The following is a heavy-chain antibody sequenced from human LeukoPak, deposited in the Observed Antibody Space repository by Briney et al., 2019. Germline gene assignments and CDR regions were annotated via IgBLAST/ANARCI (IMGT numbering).Heavy chain of an antibody. CDR2: IYYSGPT. CDR1: GGSLSSYY. V-gene: IGHV4-59*08. J-gene: IGHJ4*02. CDR3: ARRGGEAFDY. D-gene: IGHD3-16*01. Sequence: SETLSLTCTVSGGSLSSYYWGWIRQPPGKGLEWIGYIYYSGPTRYNPSLKSRVTISVDTSKNQFSLKLRSVTAADTAVYYCARRGGEAFDYWGQGTLVTVSS.